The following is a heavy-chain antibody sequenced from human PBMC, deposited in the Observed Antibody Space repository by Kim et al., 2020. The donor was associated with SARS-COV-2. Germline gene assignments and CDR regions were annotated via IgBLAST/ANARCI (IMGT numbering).Heavy chain of an antibody. Sequence: YYADSVKGRFTISRDNAKNSLYLQMNSLRAEDTAVYYCAYDSSGYGDFDYWGQGTLVTVSS. D-gene: IGHD3-22*01. V-gene: IGHV3-21*01. J-gene: IGHJ4*02. CDR3: AYDSSGYGDFDY.